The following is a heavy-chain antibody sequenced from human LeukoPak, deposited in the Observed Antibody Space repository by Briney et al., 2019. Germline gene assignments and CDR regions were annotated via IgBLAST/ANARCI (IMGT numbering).Heavy chain of an antibody. CDR1: GGSFSGDY. CDR3: ASHVEMATIGGWFYAFDI. J-gene: IGHJ3*02. V-gene: IGHV4-34*01. D-gene: IGHD5-24*01. Sequence: PSETLSLTCAVYGGSFSGDYWSWIRQPPGKGLEWVGEINHSGSTNYNPSLKSRVTISLDSSKNQFSLRLSSVTAADTAVYYCASHVEMATIGGWFYAFDIWGQGTMVTVSS. CDR2: INHSGST.